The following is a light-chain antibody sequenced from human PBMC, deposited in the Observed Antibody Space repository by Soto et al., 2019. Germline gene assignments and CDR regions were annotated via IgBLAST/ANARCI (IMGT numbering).Light chain of an antibody. Sequence: DIDLTQSASTHPPPEGHTVTLTCRASQSVSDYLAWYQVKPGEAPKLLIFDVSNLATGVPSRFSGSGSGTEFSLTIRGLQPDDFATYYCQQYDYSRTFGQGTKVDIK. V-gene: IGKV1-5*01. CDR2: DVS. CDR3: QQYDYSRT. J-gene: IGKJ1*01. CDR1: QSVSDY.